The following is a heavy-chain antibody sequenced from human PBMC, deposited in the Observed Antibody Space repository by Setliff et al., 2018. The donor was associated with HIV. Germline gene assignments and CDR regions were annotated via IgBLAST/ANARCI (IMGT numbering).Heavy chain of an antibody. CDR1: GFTFSRYA. J-gene: IGHJ6*03. V-gene: IGHV3-48*01. D-gene: IGHD6-13*01. Sequence: GGSLRLSCAASGFTFSRYAMTWVRQAPGKGLEWVAYISAGSSLIYYVESVKGRFTISRDNAKNSLYLQMNTLIADDTAVYYCARGYSSSWHNDYHYYMDVWGKGTTVTVSS. CDR3: ARGYSSSWHNDYHYYMDV. CDR2: ISAGSSLI.